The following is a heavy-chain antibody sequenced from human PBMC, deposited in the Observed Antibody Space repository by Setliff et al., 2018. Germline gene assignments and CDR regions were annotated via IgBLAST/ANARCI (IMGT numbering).Heavy chain of an antibody. V-gene: IGHV4-59*11. CDR2: IYYSGST. D-gene: IGHD3-10*01. Sequence: SETLSLTCAVYGGSFSSHYWSWIRQPPGKGLEWIGSIYYSGSTNYNPSLKSRVTTSVDTSKNQFSLKLSSVTAADTAVYYCAREQFRGTGLDYWGQGTLVTVSS. CDR1: GGSFSSHY. J-gene: IGHJ4*02. CDR3: AREQFRGTGLDY.